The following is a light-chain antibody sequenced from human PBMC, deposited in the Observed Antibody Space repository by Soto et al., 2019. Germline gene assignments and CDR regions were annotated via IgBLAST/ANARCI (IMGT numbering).Light chain of an antibody. CDR3: SSYAGSKIGV. Sequence: QSVLTQPPSASGSPGQSVTISCTGTSSDVGGYNYVSWYQQHPGKAPKLMIYEVSKRPSGVPDRFSGSKSGNTASLTVSGLQAEDEADYYCSSYAGSKIGVFGGGTKVTVL. CDR1: SSDVGGYNY. V-gene: IGLV2-8*01. CDR2: EVS. J-gene: IGLJ2*01.